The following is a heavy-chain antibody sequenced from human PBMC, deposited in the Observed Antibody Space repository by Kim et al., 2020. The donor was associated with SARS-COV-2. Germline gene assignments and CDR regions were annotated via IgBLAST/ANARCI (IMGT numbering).Heavy chain of an antibody. CDR3: TRRGTTVSPVAGYGMDV. D-gene: IGHD4-17*01. J-gene: IGHJ6*02. V-gene: IGHV3-73*01. Sequence: GGSLRLSCAASGFTFSGSAMHWVRQASGKGLEWVGRIRSKANSYATAYAASVKGRFTISRDDSKNTAYLQMNSLKTEDTAVYYCTRRGTTVSPVAGYGMDVWGQGTTVTVSS. CDR1: GFTFSGSA. CDR2: IRSKANSYAT.